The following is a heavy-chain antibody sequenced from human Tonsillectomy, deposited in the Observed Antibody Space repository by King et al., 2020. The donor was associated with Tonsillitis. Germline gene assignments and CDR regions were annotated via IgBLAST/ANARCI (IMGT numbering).Heavy chain of an antibody. J-gene: IGHJ4*02. V-gene: IGHV3-23*04. Sequence: VQLVESGGGLVQPGESLRLSCAASGFTFSNYAMSWVRQAPGKGLEWVSSISGSGDSTYYADSLKGRFTISRDNSKNPLYLQMNSLRVEDTAVYYCGSYCRGDSCYSGYYDYRGQGTLVTVSS. CDR3: GSYCRGDSCYSGYYDY. CDR1: GFTFSNYA. D-gene: IGHD2-15*01. CDR2: ISGSGDST.